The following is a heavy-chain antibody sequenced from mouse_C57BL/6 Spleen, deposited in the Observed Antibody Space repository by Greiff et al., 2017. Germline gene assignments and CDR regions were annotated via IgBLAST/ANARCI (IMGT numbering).Heavy chain of an antibody. Sequence: EVKLMESGGGLVQPGGSMKLSCVASGFTFSNYWMNWVRQSPEQGLEWVAQIRLKSDNYATHYAESVKGRFTISRDDSKSSVYLQMNNLRAEDTGIYYCTSGDYPFAYWGQGTLVTVSA. CDR1: GFTFSNYW. D-gene: IGHD2-4*01. J-gene: IGHJ3*01. V-gene: IGHV6-3*01. CDR3: TSGDYPFAY. CDR2: IRLKSDNYAT.